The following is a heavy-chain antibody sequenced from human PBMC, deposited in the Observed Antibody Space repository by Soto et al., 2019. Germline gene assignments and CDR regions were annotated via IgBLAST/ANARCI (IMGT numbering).Heavy chain of an antibody. D-gene: IGHD5-12*01. CDR2: INHSGST. CDR3: ARGSRVEDSAYESQRGTYYFDY. Sequence: SETLSLTCAVYGGSFSGYYWSWIRQPPGKGLEWIGEINHSGSTNYNPSLKSRVTISVDTSKNQFSLKLSSVTAADTAVYYCARGSRVEDSAYESQRGTYYFDYWGQGTLVTVSS. V-gene: IGHV4-34*01. CDR1: GGSFSGYY. J-gene: IGHJ4*02.